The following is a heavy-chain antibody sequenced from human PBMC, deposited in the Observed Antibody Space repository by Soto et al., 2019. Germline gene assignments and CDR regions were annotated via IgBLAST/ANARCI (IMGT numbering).Heavy chain of an antibody. Sequence: PGGSLRLSCAASGFTFSSYGMHWVRQAPGKGLEWVAVISYDGSNKYYADSVKGRFTISRDNSKNTLYLQTNSLRAEDTAVYYCAKDRSGYYYYGMDVWGQGTTVTVSS. V-gene: IGHV3-30*18. CDR3: AKDRSGYYYYGMDV. CDR2: ISYDGSNK. J-gene: IGHJ6*02. CDR1: GFTFSSYG.